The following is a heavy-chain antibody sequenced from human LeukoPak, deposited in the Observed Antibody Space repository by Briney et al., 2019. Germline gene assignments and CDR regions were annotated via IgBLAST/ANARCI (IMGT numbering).Heavy chain of an antibody. Sequence: SETLSPTCTVSGGSISSYYWSWIRQPAGKGLEWIGRIYTSGSTNYNPSLKSRVTISVDKSKNQFSLKLSSLTAADTAVYYCARISGWYGYFDHWGQGTLVTVSS. J-gene: IGHJ4*02. V-gene: IGHV4-4*07. CDR3: ARISGWYGYFDH. CDR2: IYTSGST. CDR1: GGSISSYY. D-gene: IGHD6-19*01.